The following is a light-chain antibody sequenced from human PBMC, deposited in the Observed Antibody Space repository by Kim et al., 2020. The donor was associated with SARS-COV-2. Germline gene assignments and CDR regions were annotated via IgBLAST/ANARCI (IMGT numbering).Light chain of an antibody. J-gene: IGKJ2*01. CDR2: LGS. Sequence: DIVMTQSPPSLPVTPGEPASISCRSSQSLLYSNGYNYLDWYLQKPGQSPQLLIYLGSNRASGVPDRFSGSGSGTDFTLKISRAEAEDVGVYYCFQSLQIPRTFGQGTKLEI. V-gene: IGKV2-28*01. CDR1: QSLLYSNGYNY. CDR3: FQSLQIPRT.